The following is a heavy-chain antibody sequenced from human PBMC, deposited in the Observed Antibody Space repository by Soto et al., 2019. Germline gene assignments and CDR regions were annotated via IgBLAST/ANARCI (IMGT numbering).Heavy chain of an antibody. V-gene: IGHV3-48*02. D-gene: IGHD2-15*01. J-gene: IGHJ5*01. CDR1: GFSFSTYN. CDR2: ISTTSFTI. CDR3: ARDRCYDGTCYSASDS. Sequence: PVVLLTFSCAASGFSFSTYNIYWVRQAPGKGPEWIAYISTTSFTIYYADSVKGRFTISRDNDRNSLYLEMNSLRDEDTAVYYCARDRCYDGTCYSASDSWGQGTLVTVSS.